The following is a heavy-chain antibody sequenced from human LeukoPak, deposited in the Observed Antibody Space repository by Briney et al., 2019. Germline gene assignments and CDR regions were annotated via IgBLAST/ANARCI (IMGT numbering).Heavy chain of an antibody. J-gene: IGHJ4*02. Sequence: GGSLRLSCAAPGVNVSSDYMSWVRQAPGKGLEWVSLIYSGGNPYYADSVKGRFTIYRHNTKNTLYLQMTNLRTEDTAIYYCANRMSFGGPGTLVTVSS. D-gene: IGHD3-10*01. V-gene: IGHV3-53*04. CDR3: ANRMSF. CDR2: IYSGGNP. CDR1: GVNVSSDY.